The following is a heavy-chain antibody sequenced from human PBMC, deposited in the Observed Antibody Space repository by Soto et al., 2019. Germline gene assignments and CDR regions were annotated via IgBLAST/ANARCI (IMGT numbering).Heavy chain of an antibody. D-gene: IGHD2-2*01. CDR2: IYSGGST. CDR1: GFTVSSNY. CDR3: ASGTRYCSSTSCYLNWFDP. Sequence: GGSLRLSCAASGFTVSSNYMSWVRQAPGKGLEWVSVIYSGGSTYYADSVKGRFTISRHNSKNTLYLQMNSLRVEDTAVYYCASGTRYCSSTSCYLNWFDPWGQGTLVTVSS. J-gene: IGHJ5*02. V-gene: IGHV3-53*04.